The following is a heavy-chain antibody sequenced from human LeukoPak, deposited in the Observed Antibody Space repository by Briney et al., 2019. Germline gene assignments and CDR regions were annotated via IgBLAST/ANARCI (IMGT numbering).Heavy chain of an antibody. D-gene: IGHD2-2*01. V-gene: IGHV3-7*01. CDR1: GFTFSSYW. CDR2: IKQDGSEK. CDR3: ARDQVVVPAALFYYYYYMDV. Sequence: PGGSLRLSCAASGFTFSSYWMSWVRQAPGKGLEWVANIKQDGSEKYYVDSVKGRFTISRDNAKNSLYLQMNSLRAEDTAVYYCARDQVVVPAALFYYYYYMDVWGKGTMVTVSS. J-gene: IGHJ6*03.